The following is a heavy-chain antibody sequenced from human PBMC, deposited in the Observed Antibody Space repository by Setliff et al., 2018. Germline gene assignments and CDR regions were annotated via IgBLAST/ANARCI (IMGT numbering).Heavy chain of an antibody. CDR3: ARHRRSCSGASCHFDY. CDR2: IDYSGNT. V-gene: IGHV4-39*01. Sequence: SETLSLTCTVSGDSISGVSHYWGWIRQSPGRGLEWLGSIDYSGNTFYNPSLKSRVSMSVDTSTKQFSLMLSSMTAADATVYYCARHRRSCSGASCHFDYWGRGALVTVSS. D-gene: IGHD2-15*01. J-gene: IGHJ4*02. CDR1: GDSISGVSHY.